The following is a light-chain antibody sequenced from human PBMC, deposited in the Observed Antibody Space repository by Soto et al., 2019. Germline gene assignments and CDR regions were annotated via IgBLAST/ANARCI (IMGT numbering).Light chain of an antibody. CDR1: QSVSNNY. CDR2: GAS. CDR3: QQYGSSGT. J-gene: IGKJ1*01. V-gene: IGKV3-20*01. Sequence: EIVLTQSPGTLSLSPGERATLSCRASQSVSNNYLAWYQQKPGQAPRLLIYGASNRATGIPDRFSGSGSGTDFTLTISRLEHEGFAVYYCQQYGSSGTFGQGTKV.